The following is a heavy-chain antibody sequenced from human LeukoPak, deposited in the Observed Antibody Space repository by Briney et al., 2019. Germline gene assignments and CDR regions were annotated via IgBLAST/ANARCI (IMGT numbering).Heavy chain of an antibody. CDR1: GFTFSSYG. CDR3: VRGREYSYDSSVYHDY. J-gene: IGHJ4*02. CDR2: ISYDGSNK. D-gene: IGHD3-22*01. V-gene: IGHV3-30*03. Sequence: PGGSLRLSCAASGFTFSSYGKHWVRQAPGKGLEWVAVISYDGSNKYYADSVKGRFTISRDNAKNSLYLQMNRLRAEDTAVYYCVRGREYSYDSSVYHDYWGQGTLVTVSS.